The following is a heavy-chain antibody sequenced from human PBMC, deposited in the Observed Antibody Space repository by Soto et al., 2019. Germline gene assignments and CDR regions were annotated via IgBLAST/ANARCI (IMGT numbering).Heavy chain of an antibody. V-gene: IGHV4-59*01. CDR3: ARGLYRYGPFDY. CDR2: IYYSGST. D-gene: IGHD5-18*01. CDR1: GASISSYY. Sequence: ETLSLTCAVSGASISSYYWSGIRQPPGKGLEWIGYIYYSGSTNYNPSLKSRVTISVDTSKSQFSLKLSSVTAADTAVYYCARGLYRYGPFDYWGQGTLVTVSS. J-gene: IGHJ4*02.